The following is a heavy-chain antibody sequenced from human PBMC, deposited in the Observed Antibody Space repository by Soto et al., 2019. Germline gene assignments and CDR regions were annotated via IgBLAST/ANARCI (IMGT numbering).Heavy chain of an antibody. CDR1: GFTFDDFA. J-gene: IGHJ5*02. Sequence: GGSLRLSCAASGFTFDDFAMHWVRQAPGKGLEWVSGISWNSGSIGYADSVKGRFTISRDNAKNSLYLQMNSLRAEDTALYYCAKETRYYDILTGYYSRFDPWGQGTLVTVSS. CDR3: AKETRYYDILTGYYSRFDP. V-gene: IGHV3-9*01. CDR2: ISWNSGSI. D-gene: IGHD3-9*01.